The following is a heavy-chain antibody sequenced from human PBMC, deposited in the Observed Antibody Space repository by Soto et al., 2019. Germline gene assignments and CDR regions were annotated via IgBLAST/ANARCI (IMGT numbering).Heavy chain of an antibody. V-gene: IGHV1-2*04. CDR2: INPNSGGT. J-gene: IGHJ4*02. Sequence: ASVKVSCKASGYTFTGYYMHWVRQAPGQGLEWMGWINPNSGGTNYAQKFQGWVTMTRDTSISTAYMELSRLRSDDMAVYYCARYYYDSSGYYYYFDYWGQGTLVTVSS. CDR3: ARYYYDSSGYYYYFDY. D-gene: IGHD3-22*01. CDR1: GYTFTGYY.